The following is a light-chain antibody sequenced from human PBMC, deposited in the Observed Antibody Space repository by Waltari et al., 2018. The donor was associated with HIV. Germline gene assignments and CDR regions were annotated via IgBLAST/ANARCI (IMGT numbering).Light chain of an antibody. Sequence: DIVMTQSPDSLPVSLGERATLNCTSSRTILFSSDNRNYLAWYQQKPRQPPKLLISWASTRESGVPDRISGSGSGTDFTLTITRLQAEDVAVYHCQQYFRIPPTFGGGTKVEIK. CDR3: QQYFRIPPT. CDR1: RTILFSSDNRNY. CDR2: WAS. J-gene: IGKJ4*01. V-gene: IGKV4-1*01.